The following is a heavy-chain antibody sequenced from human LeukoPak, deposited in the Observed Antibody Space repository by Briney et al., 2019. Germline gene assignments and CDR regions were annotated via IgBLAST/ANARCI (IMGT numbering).Heavy chain of an antibody. CDR1: GGSISSYY. CDR3: ARLPRYDILTGPHNWFDP. Sequence: SETLSLTCTVSGGSISSYYWSWIRQPAGKGLESIGHISTSGSTNYNPSLKSRVTMSVDTSKNQFSLKLSSVTAAGTAVYYCARLPRYDILTGPHNWFDPWGQGTLVTVSS. CDR2: ISTSGST. J-gene: IGHJ5*02. V-gene: IGHV4-4*07. D-gene: IGHD3-9*01.